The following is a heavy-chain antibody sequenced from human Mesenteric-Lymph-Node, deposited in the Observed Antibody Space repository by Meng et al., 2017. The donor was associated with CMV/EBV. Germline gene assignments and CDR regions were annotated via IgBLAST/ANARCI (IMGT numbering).Heavy chain of an antibody. CDR3: ARDSVGAARDYFDY. D-gene: IGHD6-6*01. V-gene: IGHV6-1*01. CDR1: GDSVSSNSAT. J-gene: IGHJ4*02. Sequence: SCAISGDSVSSNSATWNWIRQSPSRGLEWLGRTYYRSKWYNDYAVSVKSRITINPDTSKNQFSLQLNSVTPEDTAVYYCARDSVGAARDYFDYWGQGTLVTVSS. CDR2: TYYRSKWYN.